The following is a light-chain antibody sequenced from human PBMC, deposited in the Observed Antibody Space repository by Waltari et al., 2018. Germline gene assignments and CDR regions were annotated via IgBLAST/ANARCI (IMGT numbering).Light chain of an antibody. CDR3: QQYNNYPYT. Sequence: DIQMTQSHSTLSASVGDTVTITCRASQSISTWLAWYQQKPGKAPKLLIYKASSLESGGPSRFSGSGSGTEFTLTISSLQPDDFAIYYCQQYNNYPYTFGQGTKLDFK. CDR1: QSISTW. CDR2: KAS. J-gene: IGKJ2*01. V-gene: IGKV1-5*03.